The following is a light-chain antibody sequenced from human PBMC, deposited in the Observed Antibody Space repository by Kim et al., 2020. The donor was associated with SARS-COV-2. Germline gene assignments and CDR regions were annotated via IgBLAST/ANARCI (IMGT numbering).Light chain of an antibody. CDR2: KAS. V-gene: IGKV1-5*03. CDR1: QSVTTW. J-gene: IGKJ2*01. Sequence: QMTQSPSTLSASVGDRVTITCRVSQSVTTWLAWYQQKPGKAPKLLIYKASTLEVGVPSRFSGSGFGTEFNLTISSLQPDDVATYYCQQYHNYSTFGQGTKLEI. CDR3: QQYHNYST.